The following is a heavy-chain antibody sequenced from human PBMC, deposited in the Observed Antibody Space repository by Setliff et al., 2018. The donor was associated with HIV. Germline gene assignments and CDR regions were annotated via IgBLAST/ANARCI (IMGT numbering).Heavy chain of an antibody. V-gene: IGHV4-61*09. Sequence: LTCSVSGDSISSNNYYWSWIRQPAGKGLEWVGHIHGTGTSNYNPPLKSRVTISFDTSKNQFSLKVNSVTAADTAVYYCARSPLIGVAGEFEYWGQGTLVTVSS. J-gene: IGHJ4*02. D-gene: IGHD6-19*01. CDR3: ARSPLIGVAGEFEY. CDR2: IHGTGTS. CDR1: GDSISSNNYY.